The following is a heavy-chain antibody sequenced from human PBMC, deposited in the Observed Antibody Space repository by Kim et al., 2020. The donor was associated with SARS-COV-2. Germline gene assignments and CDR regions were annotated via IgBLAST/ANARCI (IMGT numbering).Heavy chain of an antibody. CDR3: ARATHSTIFGVVMRYYFDY. V-gene: IGHV4-34*01. J-gene: IGHJ4*02. CDR2: INHSGST. CDR1: GGSFSGYY. Sequence: SETLSLTCAVYGGSFSGYYWSWIRQPPGKGLEWIGEINHSGSTNYNPSLKSRVTISVDTSKNQFSLKLSSVTAADTAVYYCARATHSTIFGVVMRYYFDYWGQGTLVTVSS. D-gene: IGHD3-3*01.